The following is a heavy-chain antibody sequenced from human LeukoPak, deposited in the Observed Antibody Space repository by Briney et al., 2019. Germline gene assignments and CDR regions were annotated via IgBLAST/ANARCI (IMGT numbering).Heavy chain of an antibody. Sequence: GESLRLSCAASGFTFSNYAMSWLRQAPGKGLELVSTISDSSGTTYYTDSVKGHFTISRDNSKNTLYLQMNILRAEDTAVYFCAKGAAFSSGADAFDIWGQGTVVTVSS. V-gene: IGHV3-23*01. CDR1: GFTFSNYA. CDR2: ISDSSGTT. CDR3: AKGAAFSSGADAFDI. D-gene: IGHD3-3*02. J-gene: IGHJ3*02.